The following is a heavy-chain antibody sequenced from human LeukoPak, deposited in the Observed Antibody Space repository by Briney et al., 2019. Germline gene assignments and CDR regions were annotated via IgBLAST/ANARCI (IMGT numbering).Heavy chain of an antibody. CDR2: IWYDGSNK. J-gene: IGHJ4*02. Sequence: PGGSLRLSCAASGFTFSSYGMHWVRQAPGKGLEWVAVIWYDGSNKYYADSVKGRFTISRDNSENTLYLQMNSLRAEDTAVYYCAKDDYGDYFGFDYWGQGTLVTVSS. CDR3: AKDDYGDYFGFDY. D-gene: IGHD4-17*01. CDR1: GFTFSSYG. V-gene: IGHV3-33*06.